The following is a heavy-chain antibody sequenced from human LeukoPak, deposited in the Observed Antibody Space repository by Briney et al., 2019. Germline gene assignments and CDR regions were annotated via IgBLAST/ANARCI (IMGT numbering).Heavy chain of an antibody. Sequence: SQTLSLTCTVSGGSIGSGGFYRSWIRQHPGKGLEWIGHVYYSGTTYYNPSLKSRFTISVDSSKNHFSLNLRSVTAADTAVYYGARVPTTFTFFDYWGQGTLVTVSS. CDR3: ARVPTTFTFFDY. J-gene: IGHJ4*03. D-gene: IGHD5-24*01. CDR1: GGSIGSGGFY. CDR2: VYYSGTT. V-gene: IGHV4-31*03.